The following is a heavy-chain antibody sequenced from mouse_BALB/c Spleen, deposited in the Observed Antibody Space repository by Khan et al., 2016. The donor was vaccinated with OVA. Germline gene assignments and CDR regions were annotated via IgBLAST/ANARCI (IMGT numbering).Heavy chain of an antibody. CDR2: ISSGGDYT. J-gene: IGHJ3*01. CDR1: GFTFSSYG. Sequence: EVELVESGGDLVKPGGSLKLSCAASGFTFSSYGMSWVRQTPDKRLGWVATISSGGDYTYYPDSVKGRFTISRDNAKNTLYLQMSSLKSEDTAMYYCASHLTGSVAYWGQGTLVTVSA. V-gene: IGHV5-6*01. CDR3: ASHLTGSVAY.